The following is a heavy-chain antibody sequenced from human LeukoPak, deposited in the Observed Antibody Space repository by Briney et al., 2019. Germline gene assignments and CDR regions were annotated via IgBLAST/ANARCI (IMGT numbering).Heavy chain of an antibody. CDR2: IYYSGST. V-gene: IGHV4-39*01. CDR3: ARGYASGSYYEY. Sequence: SETLSLTCTVSGGSISSSSYYWGWIRQPPGKGLEWIGSIYYSGSTYYNPSLKSRVTISVDTSKNQFSLKLSSVTAADTAVYYCARGYASGSYYEYWGQGTLVTVSS. D-gene: IGHD3-10*01. CDR1: GGSISSSSYY. J-gene: IGHJ4*02.